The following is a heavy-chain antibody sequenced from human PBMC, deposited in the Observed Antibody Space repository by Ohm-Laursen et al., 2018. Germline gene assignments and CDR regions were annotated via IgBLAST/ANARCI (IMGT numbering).Heavy chain of an antibody. D-gene: IGHD6-13*01. CDR2: ITVSGNT. V-gene: IGHV3-21*01. Sequence: SLRLSCSASGFTFSSYGMSWVRQAPGKGLEWVSDITVSGNTYYADSVKGRFTISRDNAKNSLYLQMNSLRAEDTAVYYCASSDNHSSSSVGYWGQGTLVTVSS. CDR1: GFTFSSYG. J-gene: IGHJ4*02. CDR3: ASSDNHSSSSVGY.